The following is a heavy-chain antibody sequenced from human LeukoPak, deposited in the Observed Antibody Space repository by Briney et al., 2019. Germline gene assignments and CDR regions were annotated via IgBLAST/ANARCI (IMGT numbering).Heavy chain of an antibody. J-gene: IGHJ5*02. Sequence: PSETLSLTCTVSGGSISSSSYYWGWIRQPPGKGLEWIGSIYYSGSTNYNPSLQSRVTVSVDTSKNQFSLKLTSVSAADTAVYYCVRGPYGSGISNWFDPWGQGTQVIVSS. CDR2: IYYSGST. D-gene: IGHD3-10*01. CDR3: VRGPYGSGISNWFDP. CDR1: GGSISSSSYY. V-gene: IGHV4-39*07.